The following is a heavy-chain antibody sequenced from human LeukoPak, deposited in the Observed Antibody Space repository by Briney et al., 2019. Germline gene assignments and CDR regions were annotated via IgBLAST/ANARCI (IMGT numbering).Heavy chain of an antibody. CDR2: IYYSGST. V-gene: IGHV4-59*01. CDR1: GGSISSYY. CDR3: ARDVEDQGYFDY. Sequence: SETLSLTCTVSGGSISSYYWSWIRQPPGKGLEWIGYIYYSGSTNYNPSLKSRVTISVDTSENQFSLKLSSVTAADTAVYYCARDVEDQGYFDYWGQGTLVTVSS. J-gene: IGHJ4*02. D-gene: IGHD2-2*01.